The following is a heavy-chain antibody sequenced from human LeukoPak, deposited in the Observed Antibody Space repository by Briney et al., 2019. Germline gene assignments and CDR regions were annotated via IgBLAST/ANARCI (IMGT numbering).Heavy chain of an antibody. CDR3: AKGARGDTVTSIVGLNWFDP. Sequence: GGSLRLSCAASGFIFDDFAMHWVRQTPGKGLEWVAVISYDGSHKYYADSVKGRFSISRDNSKNTLYLQMNSLRADDTAVYYCAKGARGDTVTSIVGLNWFDPWGQGTLVTVSS. CDR2: ISYDGSHK. V-gene: IGHV3-30*18. D-gene: IGHD4-17*01. CDR1: GFIFDDFA. J-gene: IGHJ5*02.